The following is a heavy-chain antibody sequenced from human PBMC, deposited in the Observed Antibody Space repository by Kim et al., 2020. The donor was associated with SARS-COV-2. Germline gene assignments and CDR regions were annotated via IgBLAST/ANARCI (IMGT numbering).Heavy chain of an antibody. CDR3: AGRNGNNGPFDY. Sequence: SETLSLTCTVSRGSISSYHWSWIRQPPGRGLEWIGSISYSQYTDYNSSLKSRVTISADTAKSHLSLKLTSVTAADTAVYYCAGRNGNNGPFDYWGQGAL. J-gene: IGHJ4*02. D-gene: IGHD2-8*01. CDR1: RGSISSYH. V-gene: IGHV4-59*12. CDR2: ISYSQYT.